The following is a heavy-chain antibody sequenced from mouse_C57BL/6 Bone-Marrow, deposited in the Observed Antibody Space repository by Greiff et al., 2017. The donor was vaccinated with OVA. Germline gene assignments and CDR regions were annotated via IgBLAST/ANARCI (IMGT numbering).Heavy chain of an antibody. CDR2: ISDGGSYT. Sequence: EVMLVESGGGLVKPGGSLKLSCAASGFTFSSYAMSWVRPTPEKRLEWVATISDGGSYTYYPDNVKGRFTISRDNAKNNLYLQMSHLKSEDTAMYYCARDLNYYYSGAYWGQGTLVTVSA. CDR3: ARDLNYYYSGAY. V-gene: IGHV5-4*01. J-gene: IGHJ3*01. CDR1: GFTFSSYA. D-gene: IGHD2-12*01.